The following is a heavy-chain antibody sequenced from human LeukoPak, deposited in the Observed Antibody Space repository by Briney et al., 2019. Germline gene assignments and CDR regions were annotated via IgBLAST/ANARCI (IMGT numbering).Heavy chain of an antibody. CDR1: GYTFTGYY. Sequence: GASVKVSCKASGYTFTGYYMHWVRQAPGQVLEWMGRINPNSGGTNYAQKFQGRVTMTRDTSISTAYMELSRLRSDDTAVYYCARALGYCSGGSCYSFGYWGQGTLVTVSS. CDR2: INPNSGGT. CDR3: ARALGYCSGGSCYSFGY. J-gene: IGHJ4*02. V-gene: IGHV1-2*06. D-gene: IGHD2-15*01.